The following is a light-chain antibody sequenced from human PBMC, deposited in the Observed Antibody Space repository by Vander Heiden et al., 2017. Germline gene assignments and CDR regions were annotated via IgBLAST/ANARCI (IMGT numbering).Light chain of an antibody. CDR3: QSADTSGTYKV. CDR2: KDT. Sequence: SYELTQPPSVSVSPGQTARITCPGDALPKQYAYWYQQKPGQAPVSVIFKDTERPSGIPERFSGSSSGTTVTLTISGVQAEDEADYYCQSADTSGTYKVFGGGTKLTVL. J-gene: IGLJ3*02. V-gene: IGLV3-25*03. CDR1: ALPKQY.